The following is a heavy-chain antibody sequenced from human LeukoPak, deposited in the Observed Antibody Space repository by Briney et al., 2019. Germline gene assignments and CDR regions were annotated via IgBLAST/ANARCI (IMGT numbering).Heavy chain of an antibody. V-gene: IGHV3-74*01. CDR3: ARGTKGYYYFDY. J-gene: IGHJ4*02. CDR2: INSDGSTT. Sequence: GGSLRLSCAASGFTVSSNYMSWVRQAPGKGVVWVSRINSDGSTTNYADSVKGRFTISRDNAKDTLYLQMNSLRAEDTAVYYCARGTKGYYYFDYWGQGTLVTVSS. CDR1: GFTVSSNY. D-gene: IGHD3-22*01.